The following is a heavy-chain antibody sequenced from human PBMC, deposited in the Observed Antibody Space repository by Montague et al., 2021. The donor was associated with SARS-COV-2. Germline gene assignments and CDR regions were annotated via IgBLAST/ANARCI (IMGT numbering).Heavy chain of an antibody. CDR3: VRAGAGDWYFDL. CDR1: GGSISSSSYY. V-gene: IGHV4-39*02. CDR2: IYYSATT. D-gene: IGHD4/OR15-4a*01. Sequence: SETLSLTCTVSGGSISSSSYYWGWNRQPPGKGSEWIGSIYYSATTFSNPSLRSPVTMSVATTKYHLSLRPSAVTAADTAVFYCVRAGAGDWYFDLWGRGTLVTVSS. J-gene: IGHJ2*01.